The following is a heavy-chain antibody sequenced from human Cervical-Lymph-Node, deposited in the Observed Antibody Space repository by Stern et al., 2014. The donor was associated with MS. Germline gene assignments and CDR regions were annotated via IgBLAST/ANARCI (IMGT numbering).Heavy chain of an antibody. Sequence: VQLVESGGGVVQPGRSLRLSWAASGFSISSLGMHWVRQAPGKGLEWVAVISFVGSNKKYGDAVKGRFSISSDNSNNTMYLQMNSLRPEDTAVYYCMGVGDAMDVWGQGTTVIVS. CDR3: MGVGDAMDV. CDR2: ISFVGSNK. CDR1: GFSISSLG. J-gene: IGHJ6*02. V-gene: IGHV3-30*03.